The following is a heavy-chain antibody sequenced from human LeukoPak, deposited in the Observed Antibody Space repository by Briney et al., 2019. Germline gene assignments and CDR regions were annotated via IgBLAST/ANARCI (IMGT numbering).Heavy chain of an antibody. CDR3: ARSPCSTTSCYKKGGAVDI. J-gene: IGHJ3*02. D-gene: IGHD2-2*02. CDR1: GYTFTSYY. Sequence: GASVKVSCKASGYTFTSYYMHWVRQAPGQGLEWMGIINPSAGTTTYAQKFQGRVTMTRDTSTSTVYMELSSLRFEDTAVYYCARSPCSTTSCYKKGGAVDIWAQGTMVTVSS. CDR2: INPSAGTT. V-gene: IGHV1-46*01.